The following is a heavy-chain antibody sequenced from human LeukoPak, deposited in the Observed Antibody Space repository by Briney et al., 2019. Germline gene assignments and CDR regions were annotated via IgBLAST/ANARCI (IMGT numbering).Heavy chain of an antibody. V-gene: IGHV1-69*05. J-gene: IGHJ4*02. CDR2: IIPIFGTA. Sequence: GSSVKVSCKASGGTFSSYAISWVRQAPGQGLEWMGRIIPIFGTANYAQKFQGRVTITTDESTSTAYMELSSLRSEDTAVYYCARNPSYSSGWHYFDYWGQGTLVTVSS. CDR1: GGTFSSYA. D-gene: IGHD6-19*01. CDR3: ARNPSYSSGWHYFDY.